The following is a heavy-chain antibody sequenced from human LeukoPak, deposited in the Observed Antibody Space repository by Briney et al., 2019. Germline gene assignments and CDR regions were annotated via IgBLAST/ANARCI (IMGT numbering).Heavy chain of an antibody. CDR2: INHSGST. CDR3: ARAGIVVVPAALYYFDC. J-gene: IGHJ4*02. V-gene: IGHV4-34*01. D-gene: IGHD2-2*01. Sequence: SETLSLTCVVYGGSFSGHYWSWIRQPPGKGLEWIGEINHSGSTNYNPSLKSRVTTSVDTSKSQFSLKLSSVTAADTAVYYCARAGIVVVPAALYYFDCWGQGTLVTVSS. CDR1: GGSFSGHY.